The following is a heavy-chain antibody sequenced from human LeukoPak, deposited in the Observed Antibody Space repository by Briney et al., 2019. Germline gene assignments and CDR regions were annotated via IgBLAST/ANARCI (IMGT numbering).Heavy chain of an antibody. D-gene: IGHD6-6*01. V-gene: IGHV1-18*01. CDR2: ISAYNGNT. CDR3: ARDLREYSSSSADY. J-gene: IGHJ4*02. Sequence: ATVKVSCKASGYTFTSYGISWVRQAPGQGLEWMGWISAYNGNTNYAQKLQGRVTMTTDTSTSTAYMELRSLRSDDTAVYYCARDLREYSSSSADYWGQGTLVTVSS. CDR1: GYTFTSYG.